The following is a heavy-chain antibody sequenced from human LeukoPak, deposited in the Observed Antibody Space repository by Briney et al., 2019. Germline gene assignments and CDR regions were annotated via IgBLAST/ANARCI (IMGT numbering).Heavy chain of an antibody. J-gene: IGHJ4*02. Sequence: PSETLSLTCSVSGAFISNHHWSWIRRPAGKGLEWIGRVYSSGDTTYNPSLKSRVTISVDKSKSQFSLRLTSVTAADTAVYYCARDKVANDYWGQGTLVTVAS. D-gene: IGHD5-12*01. V-gene: IGHV4-4*07. CDR3: ARDKVANDY. CDR2: VYSSGDT. CDR1: GAFISNHH.